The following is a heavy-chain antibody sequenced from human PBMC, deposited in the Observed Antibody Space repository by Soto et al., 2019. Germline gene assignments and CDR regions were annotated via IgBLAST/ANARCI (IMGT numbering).Heavy chain of an antibody. CDR1: GFTFSSYA. CDR2: SSGSGGST. V-gene: IGHV3-23*01. D-gene: IGHD3-9*01. CDR3: AKDRPDILTGYSFDY. J-gene: IGHJ4*02. Sequence: GGSLRLSCAASGFTFSSYAMSWVRQAPGKGLEWVSASSGSGGSTYYADSVKGRFTISRDNSKNTLYLQMNSLRAEDTAVYYCAKDRPDILTGYSFDYWGQGTLVTVSS.